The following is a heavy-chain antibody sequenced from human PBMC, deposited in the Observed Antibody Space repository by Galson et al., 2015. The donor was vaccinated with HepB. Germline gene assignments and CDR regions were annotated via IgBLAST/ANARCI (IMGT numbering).Heavy chain of an antibody. CDR1: GGTFSSYA. CDR2: IIPIFGTA. CDR3: ASATESIVGASFDY. Sequence: SVKVSCKASGGTFSSYAISWVRQAPGQGLEWMGGIIPIFGTANYAQKFQGRVTITADESTSTAYMELSSLRSEDTAVYYCASATESIVGASFDYWGQGTLVTVSS. V-gene: IGHV1-69*13. J-gene: IGHJ4*02. D-gene: IGHD1-26*01.